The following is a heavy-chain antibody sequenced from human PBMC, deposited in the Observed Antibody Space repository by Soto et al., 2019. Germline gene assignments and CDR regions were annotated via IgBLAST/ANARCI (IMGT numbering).Heavy chain of an antibody. CDR3: ARVWRWFYGGNQGNDY. CDR1: GGSISSGDYY. V-gene: IGHV4-30-4*01. Sequence: QVQLQESGPGLVKPSQTLSLTCTVSGGSISSGDYYWSWIRQPPGNGLEWIGYIYYSGSTYYNPSLKSRVTISVDTSKNQFSLKLSSVTAADTAVYYCARVWRWFYGGNQGNDYWGQGTLVTVSS. J-gene: IGHJ4*02. D-gene: IGHD4-17*01. CDR2: IYYSGST.